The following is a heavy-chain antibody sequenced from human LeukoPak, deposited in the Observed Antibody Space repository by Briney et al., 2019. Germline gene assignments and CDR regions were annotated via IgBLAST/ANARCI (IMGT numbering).Heavy chain of an antibody. CDR2: XSGSGDST. J-gene: IGHJ2*01. Sequence: AXXFTFSNYAMSWVRQXPGKGLXXXXXXSGSGDSTYYADPVKGRFTISRDNSKNTLYLQMDSLRAEDTAVCYCAKGLMRTVTSYWYFDLWGRGTLVTVSS. CDR1: XFTFSNYA. D-gene: IGHD4-17*01. V-gene: IGHV3-23*01. CDR3: AKGLMRTVTSYWYFDL.